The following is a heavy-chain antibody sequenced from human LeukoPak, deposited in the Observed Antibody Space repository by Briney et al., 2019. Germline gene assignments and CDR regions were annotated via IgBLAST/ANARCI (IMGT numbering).Heavy chain of an antibody. CDR2: IYYSGTT. V-gene: IGHV4-31*03. CDR3: ARGSTGDKSNN. J-gene: IGHJ4*02. D-gene: IGHD7-27*01. Sequence: SETLYLTCTVSGGSIASGGYYWSWIRQLPGKGLEWIGYIYYSGTTSYNPSLKSRLTISLDTSENQFSLKLSSVTAADTAVYYCARGSTGDKSNNWGQGTLVTVSS. CDR1: GGSIASGGYY.